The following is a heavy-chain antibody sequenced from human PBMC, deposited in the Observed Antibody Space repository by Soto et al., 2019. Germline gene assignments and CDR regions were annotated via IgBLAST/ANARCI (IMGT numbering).Heavy chain of an antibody. CDR1: GFIFSNYA. Sequence: EVQLVESGGGLVQPGGSLRLSCAASGFIFSNYAMHWVRQAPGKGLEYLSAISSHGGDASYARSVKDRFTISRDNSKNTLYLQMGRLRVEDMAVCYCTRDGGSYNDFDYWGQGTLVTVSS. D-gene: IGHD1-26*01. V-gene: IGHV3-64*01. J-gene: IGHJ4*02. CDR2: ISSHGGDA. CDR3: TRDGGSYNDFDY.